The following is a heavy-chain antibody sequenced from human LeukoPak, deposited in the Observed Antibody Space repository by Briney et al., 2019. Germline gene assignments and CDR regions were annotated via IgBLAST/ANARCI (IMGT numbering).Heavy chain of an antibody. CDR1: GFTFSSYW. Sequence: GGSLRHSCAASGFTFSSYWMHWVRQAPGKGLEWVSWISSSGSTIYYADSVKGRFTISRDNAKNSLYLQMNSLRAEDTAVYYCARDRYSGSYPLDVWGKGTTVTVSS. V-gene: IGHV3-48*04. D-gene: IGHD1-26*01. CDR3: ARDRYSGSYPLDV. CDR2: ISSSGSTI. J-gene: IGHJ6*04.